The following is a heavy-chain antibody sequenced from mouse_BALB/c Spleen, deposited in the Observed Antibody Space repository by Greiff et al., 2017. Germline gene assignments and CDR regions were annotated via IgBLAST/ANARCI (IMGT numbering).Heavy chain of an antibody. D-gene: IGHD3-2*01. CDR3: AKTARATGDYYAMDY. Sequence: EVNVVESGGDLVKPGGSLKLSCAASGFTFSSYGMSWVRQTPDKRLEWVATISSGGSYTYYPDSVKGRFTISRDNAKNTLYLQMSSLKSEDTAMYYCAKTARATGDYYAMDYWGQGTSVTVSA. J-gene: IGHJ4*01. V-gene: IGHV5-6*01. CDR1: GFTFSSYG. CDR2: ISSGGSYT.